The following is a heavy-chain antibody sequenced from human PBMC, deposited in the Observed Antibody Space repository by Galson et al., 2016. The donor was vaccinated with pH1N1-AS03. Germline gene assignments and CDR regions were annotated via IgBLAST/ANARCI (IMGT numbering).Heavy chain of an antibody. CDR2: VRYDVNNK. V-gene: IGHV3-30*02. CDR3: AKDPRSYCSGGACFGYFHY. J-gene: IGHJ4*02. D-gene: IGHD2-15*01. Sequence: SGFSFSNYPMHWVRQAPGKGLEWVAFVRYDVNNKYYADSVKGRFTISRDSSKNTLYLQMNSLRAEDTAVYYCAKDPRSYCSGGACFGYFHYWGQGTLVTVSS. CDR1: GFSFSNYP.